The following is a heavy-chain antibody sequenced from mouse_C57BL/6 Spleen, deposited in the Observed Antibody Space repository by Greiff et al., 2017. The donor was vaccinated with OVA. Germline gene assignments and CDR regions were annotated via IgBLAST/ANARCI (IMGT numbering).Heavy chain of an antibody. V-gene: IGHV1-59*01. J-gene: IGHJ1*03. CDR1: GYTFTSYW. Sequence: QVQLKQPGAELVRPGTSVKLSCKASGYTFTSYWMHWVKQRPGQGLEWIGVIDPSDSYTNYNQKFKGKATLTVDTSSSTAYMQLSSLTSEDSAVYYCARRDYYGYWYFDVWGTGTTVTVSS. CDR2: IDPSDSYT. D-gene: IGHD1-1*01. CDR3: ARRDYYGYWYFDV.